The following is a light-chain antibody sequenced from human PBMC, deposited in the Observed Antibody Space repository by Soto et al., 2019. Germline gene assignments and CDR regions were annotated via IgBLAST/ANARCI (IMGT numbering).Light chain of an antibody. CDR1: SSDVGGYNY. J-gene: IGLJ1*01. CDR2: AVT. CDR3: CSYAGSYTHYV. V-gene: IGLV2-11*01. Sequence: QSALTQPRSVSGSPGQSVTISCTGTSSDVGGYNYVSWYQQYPGKAPKVMIYAVTKRPSGVPDRISGSKSGNTASLTISGLQAEDEADYCCCSYAGSYTHYVFGTGTKVTVL.